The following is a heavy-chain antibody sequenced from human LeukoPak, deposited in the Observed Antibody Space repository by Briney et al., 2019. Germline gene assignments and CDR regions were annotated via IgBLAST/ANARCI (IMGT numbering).Heavy chain of an antibody. CDR2: INQDATKE. V-gene: IGHV3-7*01. J-gene: IGHJ4*02. D-gene: IGHD5-12*01. CDR3: VRDGGVSGYDLLDY. Sequence: GGSLRLSCAASGFTFSNYWRTWVRQAPGKGLEWVAVINQDATKEYYMDSVKARFTISRDNAKNSVSLQMNSLRAEDTAVYYCVRDGGVSGYDLLDYWGQGTLVTVSS. CDR1: GFTFSNYW.